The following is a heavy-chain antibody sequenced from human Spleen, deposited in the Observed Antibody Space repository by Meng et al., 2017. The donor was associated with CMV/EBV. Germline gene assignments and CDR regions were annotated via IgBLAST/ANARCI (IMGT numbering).Heavy chain of an antibody. CDR2: IYSGGST. CDR3: AHNFWSGYLT. V-gene: IGHV3-53*01. Sequence: SCACSGFTVSSHYMSWVRQAPGTGLEWVSVIYSGGSTYYADSVKSRFTISRDNSKNTLYLQMNSLRAEDTAVYYCAHNFWSGYLTWGQGTLVTVSS. J-gene: IGHJ5*02. D-gene: IGHD3-3*01. CDR1: GFTVSSHY.